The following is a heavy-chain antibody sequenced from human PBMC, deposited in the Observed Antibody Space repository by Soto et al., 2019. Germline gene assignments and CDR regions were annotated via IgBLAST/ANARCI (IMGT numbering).Heavy chain of an antibody. Sequence: QVQLMQSGAEVKKPGSSVKVSCKASGGTISTNVISWVRQAPGQGLEWMGEIMPIFAAPNNAQKFQGRLTITADTATTTVYMELSSLTSEDTAVYFWATGARYCSGGGGYPDDWGQGTLVIVSS. D-gene: IGHD2-15*01. CDR1: GGTISTNV. CDR3: ATGARYCSGGGGYPDD. J-gene: IGHJ4*02. CDR2: IMPIFAAP. V-gene: IGHV1-69*06.